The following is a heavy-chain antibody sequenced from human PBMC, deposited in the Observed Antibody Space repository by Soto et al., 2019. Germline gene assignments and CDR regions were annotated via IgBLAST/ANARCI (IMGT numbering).Heavy chain of an antibody. CDR1: GFSLITGVG. J-gene: IGHJ4*02. D-gene: IGHD1-26*01. CDR3: TQIYGSGSWGWYFHS. V-gene: IGHV2-5*02. CDR2: IFWDKND. Sequence: QITLKESGPSLVRPTETLTLTCTFSGFSLITGVGVGWVRQPPGKALEWLAVIFWDKNDYYRPSLQTRVTISLVTSEDQVVLTLTNMDPEDTATYFCTQIYGSGSWGWYFHSWGQGTLVTVSS.